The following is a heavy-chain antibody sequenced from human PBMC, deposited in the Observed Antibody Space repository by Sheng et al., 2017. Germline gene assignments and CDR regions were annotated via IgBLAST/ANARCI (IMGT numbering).Heavy chain of an antibody. D-gene: IGHD3-10*01. CDR2: IYYSGST. V-gene: IGHV4-39*07. Sequence: QLQLQESGPGLVKPSETLSLTCTVSGGSISSSSYYWGWIRQPPGKGLEWIGSIYYSGSTYYNPSLKSRVTISVDTSKNQFSLKLSSVTAADTAVYYCARGGSGSSFLDYWGQGTLVTVSS. CDR3: ARGGSGSSFLDY. CDR1: GGSISSSSYY. J-gene: IGHJ4*02.